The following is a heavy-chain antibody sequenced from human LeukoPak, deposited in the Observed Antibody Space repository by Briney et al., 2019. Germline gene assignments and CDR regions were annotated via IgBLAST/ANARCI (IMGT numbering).Heavy chain of an antibody. CDR1: GFTFSSYA. D-gene: IGHD3-16*02. CDR3: ARENQDYVWGSYRSSLDY. CDR2: ISYDGSNK. Sequence: GGSLRLSCAASGFTFSSYAMHWVRQAPGKGLEWVAVISYDGSNKYYADSVKGRFTISRDNSKNTLYLQMNSLRAEDTAAYYCARENQDYVWGSYRSSLDYWGQGTLVTVSS. V-gene: IGHV3-30-3*01. J-gene: IGHJ4*02.